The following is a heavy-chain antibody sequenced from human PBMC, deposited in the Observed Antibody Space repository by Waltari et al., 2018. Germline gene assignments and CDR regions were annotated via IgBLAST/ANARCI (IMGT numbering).Heavy chain of an antibody. CDR3: ARGFDGWPFDY. CDR1: GGSFSSSDW. CDR2: IHQSGGT. J-gene: IGHJ4*02. D-gene: IGHD6-19*01. V-gene: IGHV4-4*02. Sequence: QVQLKESGPGLVKPSGTLSLTCSVSGGSFSSSDWWSWVRQPPGKGLEWLGEIHQSGGTNQNPSLKSRVIMSVDKSKNQFSLKMNSVTAADTAVYYCARGFDGWPFDYWGQGMLVLVSS.